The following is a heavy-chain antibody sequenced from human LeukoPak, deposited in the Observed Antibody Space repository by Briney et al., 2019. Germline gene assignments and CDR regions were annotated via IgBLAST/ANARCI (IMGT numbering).Heavy chain of an antibody. D-gene: IGHD2-15*01. CDR2: ISHDEVDR. CDR1: GLSFRGYA. J-gene: IGHJ5*02. Sequence: PGRSLRLSCEASGLSFRGYAMYWVRQAPGKGLEWLTFISHDEVDRRYSDSVKGRFTVSRDNPKNTLYLQMNDLRFDDTAVYYCARHGGPRLVDDWFGHWGQGTQVTVSA. CDR3: ARHGGPRLVDDWFGH. V-gene: IGHV3-30-3*01.